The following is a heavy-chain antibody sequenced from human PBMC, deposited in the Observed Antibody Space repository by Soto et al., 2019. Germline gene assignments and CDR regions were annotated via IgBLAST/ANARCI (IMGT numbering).Heavy chain of an antibody. Sequence: GGSLRLSCAASGFTFSSYAMSWVRQAPGKGLEWVSAISGSGGSTYYADSVKGRFTISRDNSKNTLYLQMNSLRAEDTAVYYCAKYRGIAVSRDYYYYGMDVWGQGSTVTVSS. CDR1: GFTFSSYA. V-gene: IGHV3-23*01. CDR2: ISGSGGST. CDR3: AKYRGIAVSRDYYYYGMDV. J-gene: IGHJ6*02. D-gene: IGHD6-19*01.